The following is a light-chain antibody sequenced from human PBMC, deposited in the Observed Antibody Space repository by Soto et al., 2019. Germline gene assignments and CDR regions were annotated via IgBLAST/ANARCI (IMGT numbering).Light chain of an antibody. CDR2: AAS. J-gene: IGKJ2*01. Sequence: DIQMTQSPSSLSASIGDRVTITCRASQSVSSYLNWYQHKPGKAPKLLIYAASSLQSGVPSRFSGSGSGTDFTLTISSLQPEDFATYYCQQSHSTRYTFGQGTKLEIK. CDR1: QSVSSY. CDR3: QQSHSTRYT. V-gene: IGKV1-39*01.